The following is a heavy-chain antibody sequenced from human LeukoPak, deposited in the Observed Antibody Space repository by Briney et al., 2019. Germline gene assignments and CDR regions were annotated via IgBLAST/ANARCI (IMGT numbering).Heavy chain of an antibody. CDR1: GFTFSSYG. D-gene: IGHD4-11*01. Sequence: GGSLRLSCAASGFTFSSYGMHWVRQAPGKGLEWVAFIRYDGSNKYDADSVKGRFTISRDNSKNTLYLQMNSLRAEDTAVYYCAKDADSKYGVYYMDVWGKGTTVTVSS. J-gene: IGHJ6*03. CDR2: IRYDGSNK. V-gene: IGHV3-30*02. CDR3: AKDADSKYGVYYMDV.